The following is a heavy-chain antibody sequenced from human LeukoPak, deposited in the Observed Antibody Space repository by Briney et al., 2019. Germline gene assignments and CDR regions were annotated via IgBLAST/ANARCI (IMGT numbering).Heavy chain of an antibody. CDR1: GGSFSGYY. CDR3: ARFMITFGGVVPYHAFDI. D-gene: IGHD3-16*01. CDR2: INHSGST. Sequence: PSETLSLTCAVYGGSFSGYYWSWIRQPPGKGLEWIGEINHSGSTNYNPSLKSRVTISVDTSKNRFSLKLSSVTAADTAVYYCARFMITFGGVVPYHAFDIWGRGTMVTVSS. V-gene: IGHV4-34*01. J-gene: IGHJ3*02.